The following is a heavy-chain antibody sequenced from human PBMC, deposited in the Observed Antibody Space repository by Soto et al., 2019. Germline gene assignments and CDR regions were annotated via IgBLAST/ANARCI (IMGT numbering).Heavy chain of an antibody. V-gene: IGHV1-46*01. CDR1: GYAFTSYY. CDR3: ARAPTLNVDTAMAKYYFDY. D-gene: IGHD5-18*01. J-gene: IGHJ4*02. Sequence: ASVKGYCKASGYAFTSYYMHWVRQAPGQGLEWMGIINPSGGSTSYAQKFQGRVTITRDTSASTAYMELSSLRSEDTAVYYCARAPTLNVDTAMAKYYFDYWGQGTQVTV. CDR2: INPSGGST.